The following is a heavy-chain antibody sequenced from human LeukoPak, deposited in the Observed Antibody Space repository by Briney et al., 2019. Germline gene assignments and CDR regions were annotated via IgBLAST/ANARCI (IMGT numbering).Heavy chain of an antibody. CDR2: ISSSGSYI. J-gene: IGHJ4*02. D-gene: IGHD1-26*01. CDR3: ARAGSYRFDY. Sequence: SGGSLRLSCAASGFTFSSYSINWVRQAPGKGLEWVSSISSSGSYIYYADSVKGRFTISRDNAKNTLYLQMNNLRADDTAVYYCARAGSYRFDYWGLGTLVTVSS. CDR1: GFTFSSYS. V-gene: IGHV3-21*01.